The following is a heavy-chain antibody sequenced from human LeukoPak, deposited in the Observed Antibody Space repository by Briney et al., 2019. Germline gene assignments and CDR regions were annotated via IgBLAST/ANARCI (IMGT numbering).Heavy chain of an antibody. V-gene: IGHV3-21*04. Sequence: GGSLRLSCVPSGITFSNSALSWVRQAPGKGLEWVSTITKSGDQTYYADSVRGLFTISRDNVKNSVSLQMNNLRAEDTGVYFCARDPTYYLRYGHFESWGQGILVTVSS. CDR1: GITFSNSA. CDR3: ARDPTYYLRYGHFES. CDR2: ITKSGDQT. D-gene: IGHD4-17*01. J-gene: IGHJ4*02.